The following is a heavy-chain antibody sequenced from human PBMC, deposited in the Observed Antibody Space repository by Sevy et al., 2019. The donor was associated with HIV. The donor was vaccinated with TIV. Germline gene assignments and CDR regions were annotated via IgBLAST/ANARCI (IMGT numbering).Heavy chain of an antibody. Sequence: GGSLRLSCAVSGFTINSYAVNWVRQAPGKGLGWVAGISYDGSHEYYADSVKGRFTISRDDSKNSLYLQLNSLRAEDTAIYYCARKYDSSGYFDYWGQGTLVTVSS. CDR1: GFTINSYA. J-gene: IGHJ4*02. CDR3: ARKYDSSGYFDY. V-gene: IGHV3-30*14. D-gene: IGHD3-22*01. CDR2: ISYDGSHE.